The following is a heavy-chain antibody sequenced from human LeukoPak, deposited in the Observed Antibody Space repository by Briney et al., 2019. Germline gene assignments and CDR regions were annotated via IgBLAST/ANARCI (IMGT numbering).Heavy chain of an antibody. J-gene: IGHJ6*02. CDR2: INPNSGGT. CDR1: GYTFTGYY. Sequence: ASVKVSCKASGYTFTGYYMHCVRQSPGQGLELSGWINPNSGGTNYAEKFQGRVTMTRDKSISTAYLELSRLRSDDTAVYYCARLFSGSYRHGDYYYYGMDVWGQGTTVTVSS. CDR3: ARLFSGSYRHGDYYYYGMDV. V-gene: IGHV1-2*02. D-gene: IGHD1-26*01.